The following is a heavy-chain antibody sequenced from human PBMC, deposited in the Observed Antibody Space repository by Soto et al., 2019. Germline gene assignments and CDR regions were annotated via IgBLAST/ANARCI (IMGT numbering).Heavy chain of an antibody. CDR1: GFIVSSSY. D-gene: IGHD6-13*01. CDR2: IYSDGRT. Sequence: DVQLVETGGGLIQPGGSLRLSCAPSGFIVSSSYMSWARQAPGKGLEWVSVIYSDGRTYYADSVKGRFTISRDNSKNTLYLQMNSLSAEDTAVYYCARCSGWYGQCYFDCWGQGTLVTVSS. CDR3: ARCSGWYGQCYFDC. J-gene: IGHJ4*02. V-gene: IGHV3-53*02.